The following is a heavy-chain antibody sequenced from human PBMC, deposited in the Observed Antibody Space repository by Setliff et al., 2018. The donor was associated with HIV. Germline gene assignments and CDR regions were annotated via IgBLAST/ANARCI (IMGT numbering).Heavy chain of an antibody. J-gene: IGHJ4*02. CDR2: IYYNGTT. V-gene: IGHV4-31*03. Sequence: PSETLSLTCTVSGGSIASGGSYWSWIRQLPGKGLEWIGNIYYNGTTYHNPSLKSRVTISLDTSKNLFSLNLRSVTAADTAVYYCTRSNTSKSIDFWDQGTPVTVSS. CDR3: TRSNTSKSIDF. CDR1: GGSIASGGSY.